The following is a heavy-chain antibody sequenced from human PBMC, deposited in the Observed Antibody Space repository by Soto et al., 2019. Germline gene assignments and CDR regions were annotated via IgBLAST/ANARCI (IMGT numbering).Heavy chain of an antibody. CDR1: GFRFSSYE. CDR2: ISSSGSLI. Sequence: GGSLRLSCEVSGFRFSSYEMNWVRQAPGKGLEWLAYISSSGSLIHYADSVRGRFTISRDNAKNSLYLQMLSLRAEDTAVYYCARDDYRGYFGAFYFWGQGTLVTVSS. CDR3: ARDDYRGYFGAFYF. V-gene: IGHV3-48*03. J-gene: IGHJ4*02. D-gene: IGHD4-17*01.